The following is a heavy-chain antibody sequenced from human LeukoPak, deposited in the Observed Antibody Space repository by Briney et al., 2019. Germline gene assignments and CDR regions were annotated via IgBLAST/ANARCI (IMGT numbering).Heavy chain of an antibody. CDR1: GFTFDDYA. V-gene: IGHV3-43*02. D-gene: IGHD4-11*01. Sequence: GGSLRLSCAASGFTFDDYAMHWVRQAPGKGLEWVSLISGDGGSIYYADSVKGRFTISRDNSKNSLYLQMNSLRTEDTALYYCAKDLMTTVTTGVLPGRYWGQGTLVTVSS. CDR3: AKDLMTTVTTGVLPGRY. J-gene: IGHJ4*02. CDR2: ISGDGGSI.